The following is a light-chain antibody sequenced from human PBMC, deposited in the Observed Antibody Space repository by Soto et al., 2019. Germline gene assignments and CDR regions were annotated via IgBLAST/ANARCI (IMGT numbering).Light chain of an antibody. V-gene: IGLV1-47*01. J-gene: IGLJ3*02. Sequence: QSVLTQPPSGSGTPGQTVTISSSGSSSNIGTNYVFWYQQLPGSAPKLLIYGNNQRPSGVPDRFSGSRSGTSASLAISGLRPEDEADYYCAVWDDSLSGVVFGGGTKVTVL. CDR2: GNN. CDR3: AVWDDSLSGVV. CDR1: SSNIGTNY.